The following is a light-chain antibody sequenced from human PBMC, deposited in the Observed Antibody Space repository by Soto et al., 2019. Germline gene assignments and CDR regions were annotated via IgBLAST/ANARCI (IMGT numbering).Light chain of an antibody. Sequence: QSVLTQPASVSGSLGQTITISCTGTNNDVGGYDYVSWYQQHPGKIPKVMIYEVTNRPSGVSIRFSGSKSGNTASLTISGLQAEDEADYYCASFTTSSTWMFGGGTKLTVL. CDR1: NNDVGGYDY. V-gene: IGLV2-14*01. CDR3: ASFTTSSTWM. J-gene: IGLJ3*02. CDR2: EVT.